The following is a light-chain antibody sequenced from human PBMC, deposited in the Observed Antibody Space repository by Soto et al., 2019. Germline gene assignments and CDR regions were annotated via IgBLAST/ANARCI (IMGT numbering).Light chain of an antibody. Sequence: EIVLTQSPGTLSLSPGERATLSCRASQSVSSSYLAWYQQQPGQAPRLLIYSASSRATGIPDRLSGSGSGTDFTLTISRLEPEDFAVYYCQQYGSSPPITFGQGTRLEIK. CDR3: QQYGSSPPIT. CDR2: SAS. V-gene: IGKV3-20*01. J-gene: IGKJ5*01. CDR1: QSVSSSY.